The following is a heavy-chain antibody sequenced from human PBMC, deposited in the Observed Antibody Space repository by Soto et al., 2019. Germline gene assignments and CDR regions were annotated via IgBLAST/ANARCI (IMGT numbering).Heavy chain of an antibody. CDR2: INPSGGST. D-gene: IGHD1-26*01. CDR3: ARAPIRDGKHDY. CDR1: GYTFTSYY. J-gene: IGHJ4*02. Sequence: ASVKVSCKASGYTFTSYYMHWVRQDPGQGLEWMGIINPSGGSTSYAQKFQGRVTMTRDTSTSTVYMELSSLRSEDTAVYYCARAPIRDGKHDYWGQGTLVTVSS. V-gene: IGHV1-46*01.